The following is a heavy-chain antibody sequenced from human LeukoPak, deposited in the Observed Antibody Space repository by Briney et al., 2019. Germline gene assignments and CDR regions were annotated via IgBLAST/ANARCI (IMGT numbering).Heavy chain of an antibody. V-gene: IGHV3-7*03. Sequence: GGSLRLSCAASGFTLSSYWMSWVRQAPGKGLEWVANIKQDGSAIYYVDSVKGRFTISRDNAKNSLYLQMNSLRAEDTAVYYCAKHGGRHYDSSGYYVGGAYFDYWGQGTLVTVSS. CDR2: IKQDGSAI. J-gene: IGHJ4*02. CDR3: AKHGGRHYDSSGYYVGGAYFDY. D-gene: IGHD3-22*01. CDR1: GFTLSSYW.